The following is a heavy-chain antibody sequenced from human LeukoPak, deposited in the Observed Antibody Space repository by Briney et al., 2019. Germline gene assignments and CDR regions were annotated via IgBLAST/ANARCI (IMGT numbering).Heavy chain of an antibody. CDR3: ARHSERWLGAFDI. CDR1: GGSFSGYY. Sequence: SETLSLTCAVYGGSFSGYYWSWIRQPPGKGLEWIGYIYYSGSTNYNPSLKSRVTISVDTSKNQFSLKLSSVTAADTAVYYCARHSERWLGAFDIWGQGTMVTVSS. CDR2: IYYSGST. D-gene: IGHD6-19*01. V-gene: IGHV4-59*08. J-gene: IGHJ3*02.